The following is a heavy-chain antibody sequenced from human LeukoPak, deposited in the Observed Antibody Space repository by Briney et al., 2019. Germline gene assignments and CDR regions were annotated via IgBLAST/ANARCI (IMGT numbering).Heavy chain of an antibody. CDR3: ATLSGWPDFDY. CDR2: ISSSSSYI. Sequence: KSGGSLKLSCAASGFTFSSYSMNWVRQAPGKGLEWVSSISSSSSYIYYADSVKGRFTISRDNAKNSLYLQMNSLRAEDTAVYYCATLSGWPDFDYWGQGTLVTVSS. CDR1: GFTFSSYS. D-gene: IGHD6-19*01. V-gene: IGHV3-21*01. J-gene: IGHJ4*02.